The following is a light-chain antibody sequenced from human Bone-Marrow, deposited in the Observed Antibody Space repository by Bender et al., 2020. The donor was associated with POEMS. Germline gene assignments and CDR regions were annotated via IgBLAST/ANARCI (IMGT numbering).Light chain of an antibody. J-gene: IGLJ2*01. CDR1: SRDVGNDNL. V-gene: IGLV2-23*02. CDR2: EVS. Sequence: QSALTQPASVSGSPGQSITISCTGTSRDVGNDNLVSWYQQYPGKAPKLIIYEVSKRSSGVPYRISGSKSGNTASLTISGLQPEDEAVYYCCSYAGSRFVEFGGGTTLTVL. CDR3: CSYAGSRFVE.